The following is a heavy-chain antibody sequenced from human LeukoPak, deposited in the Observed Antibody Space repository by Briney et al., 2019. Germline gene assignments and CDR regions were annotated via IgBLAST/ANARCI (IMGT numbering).Heavy chain of an antibody. J-gene: IGHJ4*02. Sequence: PGGSLRLSCAASGFTFSSYGMHWVRQAPGKGVGWVAVIWYDGSNKYYADSVKGRFTISRDNSKHTLYLQMNSLRAGDTAVYYCARDGVAYCGGDCYPHDYWGQGTLVTVSS. CDR1: GFTFSSYG. CDR3: ARDGVAYCGGDCYPHDY. D-gene: IGHD2-21*02. V-gene: IGHV3-33*01. CDR2: IWYDGSNK.